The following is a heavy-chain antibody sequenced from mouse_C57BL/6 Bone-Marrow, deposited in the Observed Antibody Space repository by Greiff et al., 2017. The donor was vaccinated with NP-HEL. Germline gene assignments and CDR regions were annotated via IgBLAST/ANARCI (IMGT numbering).Heavy chain of an antibody. Sequence: EVKLVESGGGLVQPGGSLSLSCAASGFTFTDYYMSWVRQPPGKALEWLGFIRNKANGYTTEYSASVKGRFTISRDNSQSILYLQMNALRAEDSATYYCARYTTAWYFDVWGTGTTVTVSS. CDR1: GFTFTDYY. CDR3: ARYTTAWYFDV. V-gene: IGHV7-3*01. J-gene: IGHJ1*03. CDR2: IRNKANGYTT.